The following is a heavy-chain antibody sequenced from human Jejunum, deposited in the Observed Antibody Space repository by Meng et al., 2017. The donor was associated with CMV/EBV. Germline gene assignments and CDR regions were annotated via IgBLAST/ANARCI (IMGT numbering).Heavy chain of an antibody. CDR1: GGSVSIYY. D-gene: IGHD3-16*01. J-gene: IGHJ4*02. Sequence: GGSVSIYYSSWIRQPAGKGLEWIGYVYYSRNTKYNPSLKSRVIVSLDTSKNQFSLKLSSVTAADTAMYYCARSGGVSPRRTYFDYWGQGTLGTVSS. V-gene: IGHV4-59*02. CDR3: ARSGGVSPRRTYFDY. CDR2: VYYSRNT.